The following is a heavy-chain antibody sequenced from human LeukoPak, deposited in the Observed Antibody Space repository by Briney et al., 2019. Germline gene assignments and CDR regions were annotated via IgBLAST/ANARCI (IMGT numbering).Heavy chain of an antibody. V-gene: IGHV3-23*01. CDR1: GFTFNTYH. J-gene: IGHJ3*02. CDR3: AKRMAPLGGPFDI. Sequence: PGGSLRLSCAASGFTFNTYHMSWVRQAPGKGVEWVSAISGSGDRTYYADSVKGRCTISRDNPKNTLFLQVDGLRAEDTAVYYCAKRMAPLGGPFDIWGQGTMLTVSS. D-gene: IGHD5-24*01. CDR2: ISGSGDRT.